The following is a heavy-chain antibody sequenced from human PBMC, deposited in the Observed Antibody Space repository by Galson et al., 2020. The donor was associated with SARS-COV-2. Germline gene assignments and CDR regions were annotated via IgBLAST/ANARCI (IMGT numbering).Heavy chain of an antibody. D-gene: IGHD1-26*01. V-gene: IGHV3-48*02. Sequence: GGSLRLSCAASGFTLSSYSMNWVRQAPGKGLEWVSYISSSSSTIYYADSVKGRFTISRDNAKNSLYLQMISLTDEDTAVYYCARGPSGNYNNWFDPWGQGTLVTVSS. CDR3: ARGPSGNYNNWFDP. CDR1: GFTLSSYS. J-gene: IGHJ5*02. CDR2: ISSSSSTI.